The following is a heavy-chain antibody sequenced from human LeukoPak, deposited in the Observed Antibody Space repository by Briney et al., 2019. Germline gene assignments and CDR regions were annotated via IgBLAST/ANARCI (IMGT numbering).Heavy chain of an antibody. CDR3: ARVPAPIDCSGGSCYELGFDY. CDR2: INPNSGGT. J-gene: IGHJ4*02. CDR1: GYTFTGYY. D-gene: IGHD2-15*01. V-gene: IGHV1-2*02. Sequence: ASVKVSCKASGYTFTGYYMHWVRQAPGQGLEWMGWINPNSGGTNYAQKFQGRVTMTRDTSISTAYMELSRLRSDDTAVYYCARVPAPIDCSGGSCYELGFDYWGQGTLVTVSS.